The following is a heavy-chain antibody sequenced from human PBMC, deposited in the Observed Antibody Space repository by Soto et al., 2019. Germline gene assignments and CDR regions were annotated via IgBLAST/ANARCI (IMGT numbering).Heavy chain of an antibody. J-gene: IGHJ6*02. CDR3: ARVLTIKDGPSYYYYGMDV. CDR1: GYTFTSYA. D-gene: IGHD2-21*01. Sequence: ASVKVSCKASGYTFTSYAMHWVRQAPGQGLEWMGWINPNSGGTNYAQKFQGWVTMTRDTSISTAYMELSRLRSDDTAVYYCARVLTIKDGPSYYYYGMDVWGQGTTVTVSS. CDR2: INPNSGGT. V-gene: IGHV1-2*04.